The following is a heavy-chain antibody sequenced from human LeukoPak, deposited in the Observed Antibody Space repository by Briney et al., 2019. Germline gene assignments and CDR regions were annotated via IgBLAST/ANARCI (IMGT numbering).Heavy chain of an antibody. Sequence: ASVKVSCKASGYTFTSYDINWVRQATGQGLEWMGWMNPNSGNTGYAQKFQGRVTMTRNTSISTAYMELSSLRSEDTAVYYCARVLGFGESYYYYYYGMDVWGQGTTVTVSS. J-gene: IGHJ6*02. CDR3: ARVLGFGESYYYYYYGMDV. D-gene: IGHD3-10*01. CDR2: MNPNSGNT. V-gene: IGHV1-8*01. CDR1: GYTFTSYD.